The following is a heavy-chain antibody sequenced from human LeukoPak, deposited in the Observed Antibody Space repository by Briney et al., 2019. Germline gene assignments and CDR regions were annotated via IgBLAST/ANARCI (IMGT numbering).Heavy chain of an antibody. Sequence: ASVKVSCKASGYTFTSYGISWVRQAPGQGLEWMGWISAYNGNTNYAQKLQGRVTMTTDTSTSTAYMELRSPRSDDTAVYYCARVRHDFWSGYPHFDYWGQGTLVTVSS. V-gene: IGHV1-18*01. CDR1: GYTFTSYG. J-gene: IGHJ4*02. D-gene: IGHD3-3*01. CDR2: ISAYNGNT. CDR3: ARVRHDFWSGYPHFDY.